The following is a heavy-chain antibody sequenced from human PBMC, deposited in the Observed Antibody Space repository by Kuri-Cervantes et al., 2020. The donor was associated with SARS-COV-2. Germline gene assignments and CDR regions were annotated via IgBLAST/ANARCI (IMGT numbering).Heavy chain of an antibody. CDR2: INWNGGST. J-gene: IGHJ5*02. D-gene: IGHD3-22*01. CDR3: ASGPYYYVSSGSWWFDP. CDR1: GFTFSGYG. Sequence: GTLSLTCAASGFTFSGYGMSWVRQAPGKGLEWVSGINWNGGSTDYADSVKNRFTISRDNAKNSLYLQMNSLRAEATALDHCASGPYYYVSSGSWWFDPWGQGTLVTVSS. V-gene: IGHV3-20*01.